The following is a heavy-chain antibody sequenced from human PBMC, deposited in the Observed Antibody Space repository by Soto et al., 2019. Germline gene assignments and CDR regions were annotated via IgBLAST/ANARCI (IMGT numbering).Heavy chain of an antibody. CDR3: ARDSGDYEFEGNWYFDL. Sequence: EVQLVESGGGLVQPGGSLRLSCAASGFTFSSYAMHWVRQAPGKGLEYVSAISSNGGSTYYANSVKGRFTISRDNSKNTLYLQMGSLRAEDMAVYYCARDSGDYEFEGNWYFDLWGRGTLVTVSS. CDR1: GFTFSSYA. V-gene: IGHV3-64*01. D-gene: IGHD2-21*02. CDR2: ISSNGGST. J-gene: IGHJ2*01.